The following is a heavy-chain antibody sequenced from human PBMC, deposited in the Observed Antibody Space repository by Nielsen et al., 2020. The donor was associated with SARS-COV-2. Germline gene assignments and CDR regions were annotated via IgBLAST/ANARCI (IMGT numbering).Heavy chain of an antibody. Sequence: ASVKVSCKASGYTFTGYYMHWARQAPGQGLEWMGRINPNSGGTNYAQKFQGRVTMTRDTSISTAYMELSRLRSDDTAVYYCARAGSHYYDSSGLLWFDPWGQGTLVTVSS. J-gene: IGHJ5*02. CDR1: GYTFTGYY. CDR3: ARAGSHYYDSSGLLWFDP. V-gene: IGHV1-2*06. D-gene: IGHD3-22*01. CDR2: INPNSGGT.